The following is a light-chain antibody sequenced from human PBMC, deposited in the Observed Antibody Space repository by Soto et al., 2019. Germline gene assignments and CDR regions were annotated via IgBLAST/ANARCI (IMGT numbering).Light chain of an antibody. V-gene: IGKV3-15*01. CDR1: QSVSSN. Sequence: EIVMTQSPATLSVSPGERATLSCRASQSVSSNLAWYQQKPGQAPSLLIYGASARATGIPARFSGSGSGTEFTLTISSLQSEDFAVYYCQHYNNWPFTFGQGTKLEIQ. J-gene: IGKJ2*01. CDR2: GAS. CDR3: QHYNNWPFT.